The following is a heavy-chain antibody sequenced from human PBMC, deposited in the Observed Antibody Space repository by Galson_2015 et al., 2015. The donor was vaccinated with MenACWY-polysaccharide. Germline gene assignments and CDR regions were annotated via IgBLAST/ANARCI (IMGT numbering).Heavy chain of an antibody. D-gene: IGHD3-22*01. CDR1: GFSFTTYG. CDR3: ARGLYYYDPSGDLQFDH. Sequence: SLRLSCAASGFSFTTYGMHWVRQAPGKGLEWLSVISYDGSNKFYADSVKGRFTISRDNSENTVYLQMYSLGAEDAAVYYCARGLYYYDPSGDLQFDHWGQGTLVTVSS. J-gene: IGHJ4*02. CDR2: ISYDGSNK. V-gene: IGHV3-30*03.